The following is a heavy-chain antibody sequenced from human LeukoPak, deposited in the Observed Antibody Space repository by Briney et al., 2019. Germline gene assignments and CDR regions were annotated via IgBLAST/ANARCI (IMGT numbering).Heavy chain of an antibody. J-gene: IGHJ4*02. CDR3: ARGGHSGSYSFDY. V-gene: IGHV1-2*04. CDR2: INPNSGGT. Sequence: ASVKVSCKASGYTFTGYYMHWVRQAPGQGLERMGWINPNSGGTNYAQKFQGWVTMTRDTSISTAYMELSRLRSDDTAVYYCARGGHSGSYSFDYWGQGTLVTVSS. CDR1: GYTFTGYY. D-gene: IGHD1-26*01.